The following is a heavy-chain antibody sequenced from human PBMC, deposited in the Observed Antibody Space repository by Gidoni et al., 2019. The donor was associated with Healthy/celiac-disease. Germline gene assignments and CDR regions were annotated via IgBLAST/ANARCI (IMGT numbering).Heavy chain of an antibody. Sequence: EVQLVESGGGLVKPGGSLRLSCAASGFPFSSYSMNWVRQAPGKGLEWVSSISSSSSYIYYADSVKGRFTISKDNAKNSLYLQMNSLRAEDTAVYYCAREGDGYNIPFDYWGQGTLVTVSS. J-gene: IGHJ4*02. CDR1: GFPFSSYS. CDR3: AREGDGYNIPFDY. V-gene: IGHV3-21*01. CDR2: ISSSSSYI. D-gene: IGHD5-12*01.